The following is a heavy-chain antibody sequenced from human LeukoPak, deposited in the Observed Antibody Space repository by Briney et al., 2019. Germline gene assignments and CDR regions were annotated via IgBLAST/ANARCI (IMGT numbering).Heavy chain of an antibody. D-gene: IGHD6-13*01. Sequence: GGSLRLSCAASGFTVSSNYMSWVRQAPGKGLECVSVIYGNNSTYYADSAKGRFTISRDNSKNTLYLQMNSLRAEDTAVYYCARESVTAAGTVGYWGQGTLVTVSS. J-gene: IGHJ4*02. V-gene: IGHV3-53*01. CDR3: ARESVTAAGTVGY. CDR1: GFTVSSNY. CDR2: IYGNNST.